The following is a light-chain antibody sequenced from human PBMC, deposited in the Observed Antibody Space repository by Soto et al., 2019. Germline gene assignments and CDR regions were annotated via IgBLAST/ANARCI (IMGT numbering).Light chain of an antibody. CDR3: QQYKHWPPWT. CDR1: QNVNSS. V-gene: IGKV3-15*01. CDR2: DTS. J-gene: IGKJ1*01. Sequence: EIVMTQFPAIQSLSPGERATLYCRASQNVNSSLAWYQQKPGQAPRLLISDTSTRATGVPARFSASGSGTEFTLTISSLQSEDIAVYYCQQYKHWPPWTFGQGTKVEIK.